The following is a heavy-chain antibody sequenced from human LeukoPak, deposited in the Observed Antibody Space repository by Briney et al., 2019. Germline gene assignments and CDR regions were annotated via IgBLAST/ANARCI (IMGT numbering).Heavy chain of an antibody. Sequence: SVKVSCKASGGTFNSYAISRVRQAPGQGLEWMGGIIPIFGTANYAQKFQGRVTITADESTSTAYMELSSLRSEDTAVYYCARRGCSSTSCYNWFDPWGQGTLVTVSS. J-gene: IGHJ5*02. D-gene: IGHD2-2*01. CDR2: IIPIFGTA. V-gene: IGHV1-69*13. CDR1: GGTFNSYA. CDR3: ARRGCSSTSCYNWFDP.